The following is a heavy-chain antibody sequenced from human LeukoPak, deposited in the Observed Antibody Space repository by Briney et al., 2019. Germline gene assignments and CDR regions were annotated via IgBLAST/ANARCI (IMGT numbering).Heavy chain of an antibody. D-gene: IGHD6-19*01. CDR1: GFTVSSNY. CDR2: IYSGGTT. V-gene: IGHV3-66*02. J-gene: IGHJ4*02. CDR3: ASDSGGIDY. Sequence: PGGSLRLSCAASGFTVSSNYMSWVRQAPGKGLEWVSVIYSGGTTLYADSVKARFAISRDKSTNTLYLQMDSLRAEDTAVYYCASDSGGIDYWGQGTLVTVSS.